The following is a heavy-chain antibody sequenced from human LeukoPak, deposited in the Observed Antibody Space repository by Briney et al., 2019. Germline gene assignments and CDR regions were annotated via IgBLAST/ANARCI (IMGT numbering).Heavy chain of an antibody. CDR2: ISYDGSNK. J-gene: IGHJ6*02. V-gene: IGHV3-30-3*01. Sequence: LPGGSLRLSCAASGFTFSSYAMHWVRQAPGKGLEWVAVISYDGSNKYYADSVKGRFTISRDNSKNTLYLQMNSLRAEDTAVYYCARDSKGTLIWRLPYYYYGMDVWGQGTTVTVSS. D-gene: IGHD1-1*01. CDR1: GFTFSSYA. CDR3: ARDSKGTLIWRLPYYYYGMDV.